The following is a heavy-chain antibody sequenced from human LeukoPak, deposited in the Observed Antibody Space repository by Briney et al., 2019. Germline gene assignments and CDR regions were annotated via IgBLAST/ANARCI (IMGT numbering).Heavy chain of an antibody. CDR1: GGSINSYY. Sequence: PSETLSLTCTASGGSINSYYWSWIRQPAGKGLEWIGRMYPSGSSNYNPSLKSRVTMSVDTSKNQFSLKLNSVTAADTAVYYCARDRCTSCSFDYWGQGTLVTVSS. CDR2: MYPSGSS. D-gene: IGHD2-2*01. CDR3: ARDRCTSCSFDY. V-gene: IGHV4-4*07. J-gene: IGHJ4*02.